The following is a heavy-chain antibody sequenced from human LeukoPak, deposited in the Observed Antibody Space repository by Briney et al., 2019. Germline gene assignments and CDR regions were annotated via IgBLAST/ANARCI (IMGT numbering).Heavy chain of an antibody. CDR1: RFTFSSYM. CDR2: ISTDNSYR. V-gene: IGHV3-21*06. J-gene: IGHJ4*02. CDR3: ARDVSLDF. Sequence: GSLRLSCAASRFTFSSYMMHWVRQAPGKGLEWVSSISTDNSYRHYADSVKGRFTISRDNPKNSLYLQMNTLRAEDTAVYYCARDVSLDFWGQGTLVTVSS.